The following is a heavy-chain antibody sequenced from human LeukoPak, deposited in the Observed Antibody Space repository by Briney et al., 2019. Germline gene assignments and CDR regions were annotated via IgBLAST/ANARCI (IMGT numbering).Heavy chain of an antibody. CDR3: TFHRLSFLNYFES. CDR2: FDPEDGAI. D-gene: IGHD2/OR15-2a*01. Sequence: ASVKVSCKVSGSTLSELSIHWARQAPGKGLEWMGGFDPEDGAIIYAQNFQDRVAMTEDRSTDTSYLELSSLTFDDTAVYYCTFHRLSFLNYFESWGQGTLVIVSS. CDR1: GSTLSELS. J-gene: IGHJ4*02. V-gene: IGHV1-24*01.